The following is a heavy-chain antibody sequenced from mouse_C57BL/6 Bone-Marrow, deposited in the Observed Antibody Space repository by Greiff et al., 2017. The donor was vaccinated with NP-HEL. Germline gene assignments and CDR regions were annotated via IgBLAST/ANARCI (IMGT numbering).Heavy chain of an antibody. V-gene: IGHV2-6-1*01. CDR2: IWSDGST. CDR1: GFSLTSYG. Sequence: QVQLKESGPGLVAPSQSLSITCTVSGFSLTSYGVHWVRQPPGKGLEWLVVIWSDGSTTYNSAHKSRLSISKDNSKSQVFLKMNSLQTDDTAMYYCARHLYYYGRDYAMDYWGQGTSVTVSS. CDR3: ARHLYYYGRDYAMDY. J-gene: IGHJ4*01. D-gene: IGHD1-1*01.